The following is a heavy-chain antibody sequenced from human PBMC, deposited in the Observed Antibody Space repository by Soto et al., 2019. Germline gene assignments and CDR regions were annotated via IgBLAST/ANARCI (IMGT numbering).Heavy chain of an antibody. CDR2: INSYGSST. J-gene: IGHJ4*02. Sequence: GGSLRLSCAASGFTFSSYCIHWVRQAPLKGLLLFSRINSYGSSTSYADSVKGRFTISRDNAKNTLYLQINILRSYYTAVYYCXXSXLTPFDYWGQGTLVTVSS. CDR3: XXSXLTPFDY. V-gene: IGHV3-74*01. D-gene: IGHD7-27*01. CDR1: GFTFSSYC.